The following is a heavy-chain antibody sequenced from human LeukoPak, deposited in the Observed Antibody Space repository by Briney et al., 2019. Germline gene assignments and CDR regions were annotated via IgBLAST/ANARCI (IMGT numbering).Heavy chain of an antibody. Sequence: PSETLSLTCTVSGGSISSYYWSWIRQPPGKGLEWIGYIYYSGSTNYNPSLKSRVTISVDASKNQFSLKLSSVTAADTAVYYCARHGSGWFFDYWGQGTLVTVSS. D-gene: IGHD6-19*01. CDR3: ARHGSGWFFDY. CDR2: IYYSGST. V-gene: IGHV4-59*08. CDR1: GGSISSYY. J-gene: IGHJ4*02.